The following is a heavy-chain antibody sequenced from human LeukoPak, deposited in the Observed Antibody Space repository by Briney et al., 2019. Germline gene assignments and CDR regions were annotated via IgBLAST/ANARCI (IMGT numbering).Heavy chain of an antibody. CDR2: MNPNSGNT. V-gene: IGHV1-8*03. D-gene: IGHD3-9*01. Sequence: ASVKVSCKAYGYTFTSYDINWVRQATGQGLEWMGWMNPNSGNTGYAQKFQDRVTITRNTSISTAYMELNSLRSEDTAVYYCAREYYDILTGLYYFDYWGQGTLVTVSS. J-gene: IGHJ4*02. CDR1: GYTFTSYD. CDR3: AREYYDILTGLYYFDY.